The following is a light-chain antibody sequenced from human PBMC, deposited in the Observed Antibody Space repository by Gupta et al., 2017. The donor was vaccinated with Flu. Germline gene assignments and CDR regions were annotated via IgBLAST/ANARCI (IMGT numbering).Light chain of an antibody. CDR3: SAYTTSIVL. CDR1: SSDIGAYDY. J-gene: IGLJ2*01. CDR2: EVS. V-gene: IGLV2-14*01. Sequence: QSALTQPASVSGSPGQSITISCTGTSSDIGAYDYVSWYQQHPGKAPKLMIYEVSNRPAGVSNRFSGSKSGNTASLTISGLQAEDEDDYYCSAYTTSIVLFGGGTKLTVL.